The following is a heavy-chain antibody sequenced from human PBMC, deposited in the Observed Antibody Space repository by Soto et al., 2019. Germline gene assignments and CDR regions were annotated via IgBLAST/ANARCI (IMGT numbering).Heavy chain of an antibody. CDR3: ARGLFSEDYYSGGWYYFDY. J-gene: IGHJ4*02. Sequence: QVQLQQWGAGLLKPSETLSLTCAVYGGSFSGYLWTWIRQPPGKGLEWIGQINQSGSANYNPSLKSRVTISVATSKNQFSLELSSVTAADTAVYYCARGLFSEDYYSGGWYYFDYWGQGTLVTVSS. CDR2: INQSGSA. D-gene: IGHD3-10*01. CDR1: GGSFSGYL. V-gene: IGHV4-34*01.